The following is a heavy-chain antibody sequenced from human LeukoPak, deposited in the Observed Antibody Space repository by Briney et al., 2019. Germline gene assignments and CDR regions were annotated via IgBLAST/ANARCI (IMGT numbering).Heavy chain of an antibody. Sequence: GRSLRLSCAASGFTFNTYAMHWVRQAPGKGLEWVAVISYDGSNKFYADSVKGRFTISRDNSKNTLYLQMNSLRAGDTAVYYCARDANWGSTDYWGQGTLVIVSS. J-gene: IGHJ4*02. CDR1: GFTFNTYA. D-gene: IGHD7-27*01. CDR3: ARDANWGSTDY. V-gene: IGHV3-30*14. CDR2: ISYDGSNK.